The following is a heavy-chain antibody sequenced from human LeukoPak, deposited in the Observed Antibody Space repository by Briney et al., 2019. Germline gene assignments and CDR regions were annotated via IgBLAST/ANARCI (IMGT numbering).Heavy chain of an antibody. Sequence: GASLRLSCAASGFTFSSYATNWVRQAPGKGLEWVSAISGSGGSTYYADSVKGRFTISRDNSKNTLYLQMNSLRAEDTAVYYCAKWADTSSSRFDYWGQGTLVTVSS. CDR3: AKWADTSSSRFDY. D-gene: IGHD6-13*01. J-gene: IGHJ4*02. V-gene: IGHV3-23*01. CDR2: ISGSGGST. CDR1: GFTFSSYA.